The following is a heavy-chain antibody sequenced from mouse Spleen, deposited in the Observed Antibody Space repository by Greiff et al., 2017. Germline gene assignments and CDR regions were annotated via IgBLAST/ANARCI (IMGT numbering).Heavy chain of an antibody. CDR3: ATGYFDY. V-gene: IGHV5-9-3*01. CDR2: ISSGGSYT. J-gene: IGHJ2*01. Sequence: DVQLVESGGGLVKPGGSLKLSCAASGFTFSSYAMSWVRQTPEKRLEWVATISSGGSYTYYPDSVKGRFTISRDNAKNTLYLQMSSLRSEDTAMYYCATGYFDYWGQGTTLTVSS. D-gene: IGHD4-1*01. CDR1: GFTFSSYA.